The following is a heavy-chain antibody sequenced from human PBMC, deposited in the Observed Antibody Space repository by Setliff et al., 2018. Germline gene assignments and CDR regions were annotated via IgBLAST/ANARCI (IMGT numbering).Heavy chain of an antibody. V-gene: IGHV1-46*01. CDR2: IDPSGDYT. Sequence: ASVKVSCKASGGTFISFGISWVRQAPGQGLEWMGIIDPSGDYTNYAQKFQGRVAITRDTSASTAYMELSSLTSEDTAVYFCARGSRGFDYWGQGALVTVSS. J-gene: IGHJ4*02. CDR3: ARGSRGFDY. CDR1: GGTFISFG.